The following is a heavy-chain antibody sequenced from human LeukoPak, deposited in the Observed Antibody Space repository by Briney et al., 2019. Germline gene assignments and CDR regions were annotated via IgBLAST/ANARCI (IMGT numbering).Heavy chain of an antibody. D-gene: IGHD3-16*01. CDR3: ARMLYDYVWGSYAPDY. CDR2: ISYDGNIK. V-gene: IGHV3-30*03. J-gene: IGHJ4*02. CDR1: GFSFTSYN. Sequence: GGSLRLSCAASGFSFTSYNFHWVRQAPGKGLKWLGFISYDGNIKYEDSVKGRFTISRDNAKNSLYLQMNSLRAEDTAVYYCARMLYDYVWGSYAPDYWGQGTLVTVSS.